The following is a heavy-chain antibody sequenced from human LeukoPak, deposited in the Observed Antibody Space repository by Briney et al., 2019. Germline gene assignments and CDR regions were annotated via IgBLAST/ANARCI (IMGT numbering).Heavy chain of an antibody. J-gene: IGHJ4*02. CDR1: GDSVSSNSAS. Sequence: SQTLSLTCAISGDSVSSNSASWNWIRQSPSRGLEWLGRTYYRSKWYNDYAVSVKSRITINPDTSKNQFSLQLNSVTPEDTAVYYCARSGIHIVGATRSMSYWGQGTLVTVSS. D-gene: IGHD1-26*01. CDR2: TYYRSKWYN. CDR3: ARSGIHIVGATRSMSY. V-gene: IGHV6-1*01.